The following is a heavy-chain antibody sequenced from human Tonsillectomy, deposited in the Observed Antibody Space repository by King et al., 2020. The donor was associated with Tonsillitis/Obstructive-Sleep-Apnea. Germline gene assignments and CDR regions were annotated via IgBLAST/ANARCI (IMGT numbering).Heavy chain of an antibody. CDR2: IVPIFGAT. Sequence: QLVQSGAEVKKPGSSVKVSCKASGGTFSSYAFSWVRQAPGQGLEWVGGIVPIFGATNYAQKFQGRVTITADESSNTAYMELSRLTSEDTDVYYCAREWENYCSSPNYCYYMDVWGKGTTVTVPS. J-gene: IGHJ6*03. V-gene: IGHV1-69*01. CDR3: AREWENYCSSPNYCYYMDV. D-gene: IGHD1-26*01. CDR1: GGTFSSYA.